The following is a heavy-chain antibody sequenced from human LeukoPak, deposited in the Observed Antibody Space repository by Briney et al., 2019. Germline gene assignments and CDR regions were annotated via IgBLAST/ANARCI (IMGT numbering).Heavy chain of an antibody. J-gene: IGHJ4*02. D-gene: IGHD3-3*01. CDR1: GGSISSGSYY. CDR3: ARTPGVGYDFDY. Sequence: PSQTLSLTCTVSGGSISSGSYYWSWIRQPAGKGLEWIGRIYTSGSTSYNPSLKSRVTISVDTSKNQFSLKLSSVTAADTAVYYCARTPGVGYDFDYWGQGTLVTVSS. V-gene: IGHV4-61*02. CDR2: IYTSGST.